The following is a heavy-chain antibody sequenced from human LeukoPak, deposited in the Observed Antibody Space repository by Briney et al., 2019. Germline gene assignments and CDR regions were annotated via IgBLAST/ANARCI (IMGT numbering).Heavy chain of an antibody. D-gene: IGHD6-19*01. J-gene: IGHJ4*02. CDR2: IYYSGST. Sequence: SETLSLTCTVSGGSISPYHWGWIRQPPGKGLEWTGYIYYSGSTNYNPSLISRVTISVDTSKNQFSLRLSSVTAADTAIYYCARAVSGRFDYWGQGTLVTVSS. V-gene: IGHV4-59*08. CDR3: ARAVSGRFDY. CDR1: GGSISPYH.